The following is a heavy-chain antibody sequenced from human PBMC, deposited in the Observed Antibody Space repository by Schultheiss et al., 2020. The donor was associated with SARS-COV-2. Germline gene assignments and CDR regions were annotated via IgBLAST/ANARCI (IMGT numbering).Heavy chain of an antibody. J-gene: IGHJ5*02. CDR1: GFTFSSYA. CDR2: ISGSGGST. Sequence: GGSLRLSCAASGFTFSSYAMSWVRQAPGKGLEWVSAISGSGGSTYYADSVKGRFTISRDNSKNTLYLQMSSLRAEDTAVYYCEGYCSSTSCRNRPRFDPWGQGTLVTVSS. CDR3: EGYCSSTSCRNRPRFDP. V-gene: IGHV3-23*01. D-gene: IGHD2-2*01.